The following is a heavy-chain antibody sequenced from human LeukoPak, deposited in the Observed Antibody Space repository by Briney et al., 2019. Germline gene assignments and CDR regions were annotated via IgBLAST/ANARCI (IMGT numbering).Heavy chain of an antibody. D-gene: IGHD3-22*01. V-gene: IGHV4-31*03. CDR1: GGSISGGGYF. CDR2: IYYSGST. J-gene: IGHJ4*02. CDR3: ASLSGFYLD. Sequence: SETLSLTCTVSGGSISGGGYFWSWIRQHPGKGLEWIGYIYYSGSTYYSPALKSRVTISVDTSKNQFSLKLNSVTAADTAVYYCASLSGFYLDWGQGTLVTVSS.